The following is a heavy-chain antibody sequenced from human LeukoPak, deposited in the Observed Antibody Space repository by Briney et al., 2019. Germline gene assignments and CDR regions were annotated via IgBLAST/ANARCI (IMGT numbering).Heavy chain of an antibody. V-gene: IGHV3-13*01. CDR3: ARGSGNYGSGSYSLIYYYYYYGMDV. CDR2: IGTAGDT. D-gene: IGHD3-10*01. J-gene: IGHJ6*02. CDR1: GFTFSSYD. Sequence: QSGGSLRLSCAASGFTFSSYDMHWVRQATGKGLEWVSAIGTAGDTYYPGSVKGRFTISRENAKNSLYLQMNSLRAGDTAVYYCARGSGNYGSGSYSLIYYYYYYGMDVWGQGTTVTVSS.